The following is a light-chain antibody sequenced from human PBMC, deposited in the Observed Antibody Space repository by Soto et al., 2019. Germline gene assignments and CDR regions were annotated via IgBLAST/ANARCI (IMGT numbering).Light chain of an antibody. CDR2: GAS. Sequence: EIVLTQSPGPLSLSPGERATLSCRASQSVSNNYLAWYQQKPGQAPRLLIYGASNRATGIPDRFSGSGSGTDFTLTISRLEPEDFAVYYCQQYGASPETFGQGTKVEIK. J-gene: IGKJ1*01. CDR1: QSVSNNY. CDR3: QQYGASPET. V-gene: IGKV3-20*01.